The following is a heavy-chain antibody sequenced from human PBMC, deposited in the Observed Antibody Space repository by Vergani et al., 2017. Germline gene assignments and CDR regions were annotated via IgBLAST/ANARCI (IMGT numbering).Heavy chain of an antibody. CDR2: IWYDGSNK. CDR3: ARDRILGRYFDY. V-gene: IGHV3-33*01. CDR1: GFTFSSYG. Sequence: QVQLVESGGGVVQPGRSLRLYCAASGFTFSSYGMHWVRQAPGKGLEWVAVIWYDGSNKYYADSVKGRFTISRDNSKNTLYLQMNSLRAEDTAVYYCARDRILGRYFDYWGQGTLVTVSS. J-gene: IGHJ4*02. D-gene: IGHD2/OR15-2a*01.